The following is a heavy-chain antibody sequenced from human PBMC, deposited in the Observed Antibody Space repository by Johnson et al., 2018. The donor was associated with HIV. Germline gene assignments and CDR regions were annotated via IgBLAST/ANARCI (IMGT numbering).Heavy chain of an antibody. D-gene: IGHD3-22*01. V-gene: IGHV3-30-3*01. CDR2: ISYDGSKA. CDR3: ARVSGSGADYYEILNDAFDI. CDR1: GFIFRNFA. Sequence: QVQLVESGGGVVQPGRSLRLSCEGSGFIFRNFAMHWVRQAPGKGLEWVSMISYDGSKAYYAESVKGRFTISRDNPKNTVFLQMNSLRVEDTAVYYCARVSGSGADYYEILNDAFDIWGQGTMVTVSS. J-gene: IGHJ3*02.